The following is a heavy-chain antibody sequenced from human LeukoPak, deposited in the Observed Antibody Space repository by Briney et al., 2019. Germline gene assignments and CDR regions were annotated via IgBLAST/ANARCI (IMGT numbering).Heavy chain of an antibody. D-gene: IGHD6-13*01. Sequence: PGGSLRLSCAASGFTFSSYSMNWVRQAPGKGLEWVSSISGRSSYKYYADSVKGRFTISRDNAKNSLYLQMNSLRAEDTAVYYCARGGYSSSWCNYWGQGTLVTVSS. CDR2: ISGRSSYK. V-gene: IGHV3-21*01. CDR1: GFTFSSYS. CDR3: ARGGYSSSWCNY. J-gene: IGHJ4*02.